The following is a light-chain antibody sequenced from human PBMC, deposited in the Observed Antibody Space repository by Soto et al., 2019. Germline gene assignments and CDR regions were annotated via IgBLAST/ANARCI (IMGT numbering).Light chain of an antibody. V-gene: IGLV2-8*01. CDR2: EVI. J-gene: IGLJ2*01. Sequence: QSALSQPPSASGSPGQSVTISCTGSSSDVGGYNFVSWYQHLPGKAPKLMIYEVIQRPSGVPDRFSGSKSGNTASLTVSGLQAEDEADYYCGSYASATLIFGGGTKLTVL. CDR1: SSDVGGYNF. CDR3: GSYASATLI.